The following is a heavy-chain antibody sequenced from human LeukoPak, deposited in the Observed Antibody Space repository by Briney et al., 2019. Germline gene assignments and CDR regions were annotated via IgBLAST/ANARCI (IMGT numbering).Heavy chain of an antibody. Sequence: TGGSLRLSCAASGFTFSSYAMHWVRQAPGKGLEWVAVISYDGSNKYYADSVKGRFTISRDNSKNTLYLQMTSLIADDTAVYYCARALYDSSGYCLDYWGQGTLVTVSS. D-gene: IGHD3-22*01. V-gene: IGHV3-30*04. J-gene: IGHJ4*02. CDR2: ISYDGSNK. CDR3: ARALYDSSGYCLDY. CDR1: GFTFSSYA.